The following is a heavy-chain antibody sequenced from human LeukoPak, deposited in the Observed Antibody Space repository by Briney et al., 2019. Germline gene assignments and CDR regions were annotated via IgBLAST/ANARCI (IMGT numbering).Heavy chain of an antibody. J-gene: IGHJ4*02. CDR1: GGSFSGYY. CDR3: ARGPTRARYSSGWYG. CDR2: INHSGST. V-gene: IGHV4-34*01. Sequence: SETLSLTCAVYGGSFSGYYWSWIRQPPGKGLEWIGEINHSGSTNYNPSLKSRVTISVDTSKNQFSLKLSPVTAADTAVYYCARGPTRARYSSGWYGWGQGTLVTVSS. D-gene: IGHD6-19*01.